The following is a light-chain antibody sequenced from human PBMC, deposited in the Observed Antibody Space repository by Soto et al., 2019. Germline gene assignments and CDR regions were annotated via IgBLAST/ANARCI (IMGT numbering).Light chain of an antibody. V-gene: IGKV3-20*01. CDR1: QSVSSSY. CDR2: GAS. CDR3: QQYAGSPRT. Sequence: EIVLTQSPGTLSLSPGERATLSCRASQSVSSSYLAWYHQKPGQAPRLLIYGASSRATGIPDRFSGSGSGTDFTLTINRLAPEDFAVYYCQQYAGSPRTFGQGTKVEIK. J-gene: IGKJ1*01.